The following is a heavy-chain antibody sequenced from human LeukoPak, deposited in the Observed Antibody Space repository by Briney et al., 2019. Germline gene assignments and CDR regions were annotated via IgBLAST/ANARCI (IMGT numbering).Heavy chain of an antibody. V-gene: IGHV4-39*01. CDR3: ARSGWPMGGFDP. Sequence: KSSETLSLTCTVSGDSISSETYHWGWIRQPPGQGLQWIGSIYYAGSTCYNPSLKSRVSISVDTSKDQFSLKLFPVTAADTAVYYCARSGWPMGGFDPWGQGILVTVSS. CDR2: IYYAGST. D-gene: IGHD3-10*01. CDR1: GDSISSETYH. J-gene: IGHJ5*02.